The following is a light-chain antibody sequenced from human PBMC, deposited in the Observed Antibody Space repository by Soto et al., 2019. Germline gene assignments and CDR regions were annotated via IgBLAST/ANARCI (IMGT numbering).Light chain of an antibody. V-gene: IGKV3-15*01. Sequence: ETVMTQSPATLSVSPGERVTLSCRASQSVGSKVAWYRQKPGQAPSLLIYGASTRATETPVRFSGSGSGTEFTLTISSLQSEDFAVYYCQQYSNWPPVIFGGGTKVAIK. J-gene: IGKJ4*01. CDR3: QQYSNWPPVI. CDR2: GAS. CDR1: QSVGSK.